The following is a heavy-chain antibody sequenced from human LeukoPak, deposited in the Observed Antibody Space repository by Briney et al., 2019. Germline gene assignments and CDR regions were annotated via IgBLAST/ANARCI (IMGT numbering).Heavy chain of an antibody. Sequence: SETLSLTCTVSGGSISSYYWSWIRQPAGKGLEWIGRIHTSGSTNYSPSLKSRVTMSVDTSKNQFSLKLSSVTAADTAVYYCARDRYYYDSIARYFDNWGQGTLVTVSS. D-gene: IGHD3-22*01. CDR3: ARDRYYYDSIARYFDN. J-gene: IGHJ4*02. CDR1: GGSISSYY. CDR2: IHTSGST. V-gene: IGHV4-4*07.